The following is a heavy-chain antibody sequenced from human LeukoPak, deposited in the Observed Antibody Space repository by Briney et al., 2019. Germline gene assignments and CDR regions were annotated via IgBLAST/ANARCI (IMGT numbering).Heavy chain of an antibody. CDR2: IYPNSGAT. CDR3: ARAEGGGTADP. V-gene: IGHV1-2*02. Sequence: ASVKVSCKASGYTFTGYYMHWVRQAPGQGLEWMGWIYPNSGATNYAQKFQGRVTMTRDTSISTAYMELSRLRSDDTAVYYCARAEGGGTADPWGQGTLVTVSS. J-gene: IGHJ5*02. D-gene: IGHD2-15*01. CDR1: GYTFTGYY.